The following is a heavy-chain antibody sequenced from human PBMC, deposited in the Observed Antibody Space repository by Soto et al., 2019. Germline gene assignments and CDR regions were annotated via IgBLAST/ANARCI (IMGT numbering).Heavy chain of an antibody. D-gene: IGHD6-19*01. CDR2: IDPSDSYT. Sequence: GESLKISCQGSGYSFTSYWISWVRQMPGKGLEWMGRIDPSDSYTNYSPSFQGHVTISADKSISTAYLQWSSLKASDTAMYYCARHSGLSSGNLEYYYGMDVWGQGTTVTVSS. CDR3: ARHSGLSSGNLEYYYGMDV. J-gene: IGHJ6*02. V-gene: IGHV5-10-1*01. CDR1: GYSFTSYW.